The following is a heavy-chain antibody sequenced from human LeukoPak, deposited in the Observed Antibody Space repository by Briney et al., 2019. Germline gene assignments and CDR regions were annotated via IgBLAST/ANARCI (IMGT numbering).Heavy chain of an antibody. J-gene: IGHJ4*02. CDR3: ARVALGGLIDY. V-gene: IGHV4-59*11. Sequence: SETLSLICTVSGGSISSHYWSWIRQPPGKGLEWIGYIYYSGSTNYNPSLKSRVTISVDTSKNQFSLKLSSVTAADTAVYYCARVALGGLIDYWGQGTLVTVSS. CDR1: GGSISSHY. CDR2: IYYSGST. D-gene: IGHD3-16*01.